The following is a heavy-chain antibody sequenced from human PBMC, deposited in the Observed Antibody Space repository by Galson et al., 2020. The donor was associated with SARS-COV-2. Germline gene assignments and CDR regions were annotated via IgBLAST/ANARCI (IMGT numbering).Heavy chain of an antibody. Sequence: GESLKISCAASGFTFSSYGMHWVRQAPGKGLEWVAVIWYDGSNKYYADSVKGRFTISRDNSKNTLYLQMNSLRAEDTAVYYCARDHPPSLDYYDSSGYSEPWGQGTLVTVSS. D-gene: IGHD3-22*01. CDR1: GFTFSSYG. CDR3: ARDHPPSLDYYDSSGYSEP. J-gene: IGHJ5*02. V-gene: IGHV3-33*01. CDR2: IWYDGSNK.